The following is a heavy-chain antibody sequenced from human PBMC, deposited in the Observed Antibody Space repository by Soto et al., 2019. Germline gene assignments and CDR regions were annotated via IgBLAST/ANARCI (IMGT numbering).Heavy chain of an antibody. CDR1: GDSVSSNSAA. J-gene: IGHJ6*02. CDR2: TYYRSKWYN. D-gene: IGHD6-19*01. CDR3: ASDRSSGWDQGYGMDV. V-gene: IGHV6-1*01. Sequence: SQTLSLTCAISGDSVSSNSAAWNWIRQSPSRGLEWLGRTYYRSKWYNDYAVSVKSRITINPDTSKNQFSLKLRSVTAADTAVYYCASDRSSGWDQGYGMDVWGQGTTVTVSS.